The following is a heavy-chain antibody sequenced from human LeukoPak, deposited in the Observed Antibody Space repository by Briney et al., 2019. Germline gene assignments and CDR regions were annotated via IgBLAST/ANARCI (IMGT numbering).Heavy chain of an antibody. V-gene: IGHV1-69*05. Sequence: SVKVSCKASGGTFSSYAISWVRQAPGQGLEWMGGIIPIFGTANYAQKFQGRVTITTDESTSTAYMELSSLRSEDTAVYYCASRAGDEYSSPNWFDPWSQGTLVTVSS. CDR1: GGTFSSYA. CDR2: IIPIFGTA. J-gene: IGHJ5*02. CDR3: ASRAGDEYSSPNWFDP. D-gene: IGHD6-6*01.